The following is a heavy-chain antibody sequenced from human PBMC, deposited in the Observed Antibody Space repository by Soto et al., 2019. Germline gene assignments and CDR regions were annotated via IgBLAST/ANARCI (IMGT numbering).Heavy chain of an antibody. CDR1: VYSFTSYC. Sequence: PGESRKISCKGSVYSFTSYCICWARQMPGKGLEWMGIIYPGDSDTRYSPSFQGQVTISADKSISTAYLQWSSLKASDTAMYYCARQNCGVVKNDLDFWGQGTFLTLSS. D-gene: IGHD3-3*01. V-gene: IGHV5-51*01. CDR3: ARQNCGVVKNDLDF. CDR2: IYPGDSDT. J-gene: IGHJ4*03.